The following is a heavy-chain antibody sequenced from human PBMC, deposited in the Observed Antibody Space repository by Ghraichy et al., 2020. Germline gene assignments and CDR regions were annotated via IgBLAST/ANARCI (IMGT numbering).Heavy chain of an antibody. D-gene: IGHD4/OR15-4a*01. J-gene: IGHJ6*02. V-gene: IGHV3-23*01. CDR1: GFTFSTYA. CDR3: AKAMVRNSYYYFGIDV. CDR2: ITAGGGGST. Sequence: GESLNISCAASGFTFSTYAMTWVRQAPGKGLEWISCITAGGGGSTYYADSVKGRFTVSRDNSNNTLYLQMNSLRAEDTALYYCAKAMVRNSYYYFGIDVWGQGPTVTVSS.